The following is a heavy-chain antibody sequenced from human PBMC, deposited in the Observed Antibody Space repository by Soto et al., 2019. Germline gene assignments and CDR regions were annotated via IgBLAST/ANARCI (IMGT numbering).Heavy chain of an antibody. J-gene: IGHJ5*02. D-gene: IGHD3-10*01. CDR1: GFTFSNAW. Sequence: LRLSCAASGFTFSNAWMSWVRQAPGKGLEWVGRIKSKTDGGTTDYAAPVKGRFTISRDDSKNTLYLQMNSLKTEDTAVYYCTTAPLITMVRGGYDPWGQGTLVTVSS. CDR3: TTAPLITMVRGGYDP. V-gene: IGHV3-15*01. CDR2: IKSKTDGGTT.